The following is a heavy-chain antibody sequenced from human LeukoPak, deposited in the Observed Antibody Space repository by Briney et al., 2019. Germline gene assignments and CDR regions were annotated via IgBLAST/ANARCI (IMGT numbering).Heavy chain of an antibody. J-gene: IGHJ4*01. CDR2: INENGEIA. CDR1: GFTFDDYA. D-gene: IGHD1-26*01. Sequence: PGGSLRLSCAASGFTFDDYAMHWVRPGPGKSLEWVSLINENGEIAYYGDSVRGRFTVSRDNAKNALYLQMNSLATEDTALYYWAEARWERNFDYWGHGTLVTVSS. V-gene: IGHV3-43*02. CDR3: AEARWERNFDY.